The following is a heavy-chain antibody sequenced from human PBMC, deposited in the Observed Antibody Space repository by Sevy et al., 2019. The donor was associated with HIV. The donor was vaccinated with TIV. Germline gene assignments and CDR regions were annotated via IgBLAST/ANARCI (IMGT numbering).Heavy chain of an antibody. CDR3: AKDDPLYFDWGYYYYYGMDV. Sequence: GGSLRLSCAASGFTFSSYAMSWVRQAPGKGLEWVSAISGSGGSTYYADSVEGRFTISRDNSKNTLYLQMNSLRAEDTAVYYCAKDDPLYFDWGYYYYYGMDVWGQGTTVTVSS. V-gene: IGHV3-23*01. CDR2: ISGSGGST. CDR1: GFTFSSYA. J-gene: IGHJ6*02. D-gene: IGHD3-9*01.